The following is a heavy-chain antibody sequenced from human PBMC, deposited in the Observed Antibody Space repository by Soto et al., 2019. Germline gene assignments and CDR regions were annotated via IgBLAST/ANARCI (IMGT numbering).Heavy chain of an antibody. CDR2: INSDGSST. J-gene: IGHJ4*02. CDR3: ARGGAVSSGWYDGH. CDR1: GFTFSTYN. D-gene: IGHD6-19*01. Sequence: EVQLVESGGGLVQPGGSLRLSCAASGFTFSTYNMHWVRQGPGKGLVWVSRINSDGSSTRYADSVKGRFTISRDNAKNTLSLQMNSLRVEDTAIYYCARGGAVSSGWYDGHWSLGTLVTVSS. V-gene: IGHV3-74*01.